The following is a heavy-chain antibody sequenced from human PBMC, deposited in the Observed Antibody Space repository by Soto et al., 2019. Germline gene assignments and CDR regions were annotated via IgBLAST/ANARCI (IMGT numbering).Heavy chain of an antibody. D-gene: IGHD5-12*01. J-gene: IGHJ4*02. Sequence: GGSLRLSCAASGFTFSSYGMHWVRQAPGKGLEWVAVIWYDGSNKYYADSVKGRFTISRDNPKNTLYLQMNSLRAEDTAVYYCARGGEMATILAYWGQGTLVTVSS. CDR1: GFTFSSYG. CDR2: IWYDGSNK. CDR3: ARGGEMATILAY. V-gene: IGHV3-33*01.